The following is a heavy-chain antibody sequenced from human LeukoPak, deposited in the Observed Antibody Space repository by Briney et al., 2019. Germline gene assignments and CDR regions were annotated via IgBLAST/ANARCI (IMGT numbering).Heavy chain of an antibody. CDR1: GGSISSYY. D-gene: IGHD3-10*01. J-gene: IGHJ4*02. Sequence: SETLSLTCTVSGGSISSYYWGWIRQPPGKGLEWIGSIYHSGSTYYNPSLKSRVTISVDTSKNQFSLKLSSVTAADTAVYYCARDSGSGFHEGYWGQGTLVTVSS. V-gene: IGHV4-38-2*02. CDR2: IYHSGST. CDR3: ARDSGSGFHEGY.